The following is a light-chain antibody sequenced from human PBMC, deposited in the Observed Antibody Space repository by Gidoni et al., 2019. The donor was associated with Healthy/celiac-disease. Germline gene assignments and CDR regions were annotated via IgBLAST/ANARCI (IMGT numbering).Light chain of an antibody. CDR2: DAS. CDR1: QDISTY. CDR3: QQYDHLPLT. J-gene: IGKJ4*01. V-gene: IGKV1-33*01. Sequence: DIQMTQSPSSLSASVGDRVTITCQASQDISTYLNWYQQKPGKAPKLLIYDASNLETGVPSRFSGSGYGTDFTFTISSLQPEDIATYYCQQYDHLPLTFGGGTKVEIK.